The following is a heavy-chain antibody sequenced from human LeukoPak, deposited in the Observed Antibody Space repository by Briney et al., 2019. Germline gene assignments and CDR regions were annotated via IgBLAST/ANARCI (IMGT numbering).Heavy chain of an antibody. D-gene: IGHD6-19*01. Sequence: GGSLRLSCAASGFTFSDYYMSWIRQAPGKGLEWVSYISSSGSTIYYADSVKGRFTISRDNAKNSLYLQMNSLRAEDMAVYYCARSYSSGWLEYFQHWGQGTLVTVSS. J-gene: IGHJ1*01. CDR3: ARSYSSGWLEYFQH. CDR2: ISSSGSTI. CDR1: GFTFSDYY. V-gene: IGHV3-11*01.